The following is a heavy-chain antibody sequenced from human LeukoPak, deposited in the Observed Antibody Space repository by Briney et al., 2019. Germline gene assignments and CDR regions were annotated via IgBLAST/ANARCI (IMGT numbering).Heavy chain of an antibody. CDR2: IKQDGSEK. J-gene: IGHJ4*02. D-gene: IGHD4-17*01. V-gene: IGHV3-7*01. CDR3: ARDRAYGDPSPFDY. Sequence: GGSLRLSCAASGFTFSSYWMSWVRQAPGKGLEWVANIKQDGSEKYYVDSVKGRFTISRDDAKNSLYLQMNSLRAGDTAVYYCARDRAYGDPSPFDYWGQGTLVTVSS. CDR1: GFTFSSYW.